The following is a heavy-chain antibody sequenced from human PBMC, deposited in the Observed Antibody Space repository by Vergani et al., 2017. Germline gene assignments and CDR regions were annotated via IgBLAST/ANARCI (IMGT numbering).Heavy chain of an antibody. V-gene: IGHV4-31*03. CDR3: AGLNPDVDTAMVDY. CDR2: IYYSGST. Sequence: QVQLQESGPGLVTTSQTLSLTRTVSGGSISSGGYYWSWIRQHPGKGLEWIGYIYYSGSTNYNPSLKSRVTISVYTSKNQFSLKLSSVTAADTAVYDCAGLNPDVDTAMVDYWGQGTLVTVSS. D-gene: IGHD5-18*01. J-gene: IGHJ4*02. CDR1: GGSISSGGYY.